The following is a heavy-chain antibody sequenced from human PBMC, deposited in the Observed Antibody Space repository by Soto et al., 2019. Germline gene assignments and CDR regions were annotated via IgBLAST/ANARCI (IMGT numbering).Heavy chain of an antibody. V-gene: IGHV3-30-3*01. CDR2: ISYDGSNK. CDR1: GFTFSSYA. Sequence: QVQLVESGGGVVQPGRSLRLSCAASGFTFSSYAMHWVRQAPGKGLEWVAVISYDGSNKYYADSVKGRFTISRDNSKNTLYRKMNSLRAEDTAVYYCARDKRDLRFLEWSYYFDFWGQGTLVTVSS. J-gene: IGHJ4*02. CDR3: ARDKRDLRFLEWSYYFDF. D-gene: IGHD3-3*01.